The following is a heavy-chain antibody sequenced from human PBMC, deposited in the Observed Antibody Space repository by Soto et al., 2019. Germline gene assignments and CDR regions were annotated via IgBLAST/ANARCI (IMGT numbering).Heavy chain of an antibody. Sequence: ASVKVSCKASGYTFTSYAKHWVRQAPGQRLEWMGWINAGNGNTKYSQKFQGRVTITRDTSASTAYMELSGLRSEDTAVYYCAREEDILTGYLAIDYYYYGMDVWGQGTTVTVSS. J-gene: IGHJ6*02. CDR3: AREEDILTGYLAIDYYYYGMDV. CDR2: INAGNGNT. CDR1: GYTFTSYA. V-gene: IGHV1-3*01. D-gene: IGHD3-9*01.